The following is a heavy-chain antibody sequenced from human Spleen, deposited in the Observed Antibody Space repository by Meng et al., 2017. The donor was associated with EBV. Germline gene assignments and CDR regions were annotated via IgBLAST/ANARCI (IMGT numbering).Heavy chain of an antibody. Sequence: QVRLQESGPRLVKPSETLSLTCTVSGGSVSSGSYYWNWIRQPPGKGLEWIGYIYYTGNTNYNPSLKSRVSMSIDTFTNQFSLNLSPVTAADTAIYYCTRAGASLSPPSWGQGTLVTVSS. CDR2: IYYTGNT. V-gene: IGHV4-61*01. CDR1: GGSVSSGSYY. J-gene: IGHJ5*02. CDR3: TRAGASLSPPS. D-gene: IGHD3-10*01.